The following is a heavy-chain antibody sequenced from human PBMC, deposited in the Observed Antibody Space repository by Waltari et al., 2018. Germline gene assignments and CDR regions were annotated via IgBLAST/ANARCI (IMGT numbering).Heavy chain of an antibody. J-gene: IGHJ5*02. Sequence: VRLVESGGGRVEPGESLRLSCVGSGFSFDEYSMNWVRQAPGKGLEWVSSLNNGGDYNGYADSVEGRFTISRDNDKNTLYLQMNDLRVDDTAIYYCARGKAFDPWGQGTRVNVSS. CDR1: GFSFDEYS. V-gene: IGHV3-21*06. CDR2: LNNGGDYN. CDR3: ARGKAFDP.